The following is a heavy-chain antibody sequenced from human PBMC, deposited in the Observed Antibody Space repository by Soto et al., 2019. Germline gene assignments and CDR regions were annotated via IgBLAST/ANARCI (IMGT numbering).Heavy chain of an antibody. CDR1: GYDYVTYA. CDR3: ARRVQVWLPDYYGMDV. J-gene: IGHJ6*02. Sequence: QAQLVQSGAEVKKPGASVNVSCKASGYDYVTYAITWVRQRPGQGLEWMGWISTLNGNTNYAQNFQGRVTMTTDTATRIDHLELRSLRSDDTAVYYFARRVQVWLPDYYGMDVWGQGTTVTVSS. D-gene: IGHD5-18*01. V-gene: IGHV1-18*01. CDR2: ISTLNGNT.